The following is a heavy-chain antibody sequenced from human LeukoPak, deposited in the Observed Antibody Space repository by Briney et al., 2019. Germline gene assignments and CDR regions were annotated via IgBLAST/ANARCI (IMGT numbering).Heavy chain of an antibody. D-gene: IGHD3-16*01. CDR2: INHSGST. J-gene: IGHJ4*02. V-gene: IGHV4-34*08. CDR1: GGTFSGYY. Sequence: PSETLSLTCAVSGGTFSGYYWSWIRQPPGKGLEWIGEINHSGSTNYNPSLKSRVTISVDTSKNQFSLKLSSVTAADTAVYYCAGHVRGGSYFYNWGQGTLVTVSS. CDR3: AGHVRGGSYFYN.